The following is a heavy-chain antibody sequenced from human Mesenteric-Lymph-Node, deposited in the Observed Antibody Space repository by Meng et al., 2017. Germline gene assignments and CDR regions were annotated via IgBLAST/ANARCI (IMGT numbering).Heavy chain of an antibody. CDR1: GFAFNTYA. V-gene: IGHV3-30*01. Sequence: GGSLRLSCGASGFAFNTYAMHWVRQAPGKGLQWVAVMSYDGSRQHYADSVKGRFTISRDNSENTLYLHMNSLRPEDTAVYYCAALPFCSSTNCYHGDFDYWGQGTLVTAPQ. D-gene: IGHD2-2*01. CDR3: AALPFCSSTNCYHGDFDY. CDR2: MSYDGSRQ. J-gene: IGHJ4*02.